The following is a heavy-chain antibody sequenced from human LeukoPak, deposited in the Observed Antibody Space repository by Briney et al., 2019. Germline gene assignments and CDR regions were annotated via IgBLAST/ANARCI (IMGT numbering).Heavy chain of an antibody. V-gene: IGHV4-4*02. Sequence: SETLSLTCAVSGGSISSSNWWSWVRQPPGKGLEWIGEIYHSGSTNYNPSLKSRVTISVDKSKNQFSLKLSSVTAADTAVYYCARQDAVVVAAMGFAAFDYWGQGTLITVSS. CDR3: ARQDAVVVAAMGFAAFDY. CDR2: IYHSGST. D-gene: IGHD2-15*01. CDR1: GGSISSSNW. J-gene: IGHJ4*02.